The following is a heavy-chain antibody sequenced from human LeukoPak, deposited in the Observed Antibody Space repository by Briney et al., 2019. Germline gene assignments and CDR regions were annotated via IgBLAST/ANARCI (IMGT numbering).Heavy chain of an antibody. CDR3: ARGRSTSNWYYFDY. V-gene: IGHV3-74*01. CDR1: GFTFSGYR. D-gene: IGHD2-2*01. CDR2: ISGDGSST. J-gene: IGHJ4*02. Sequence: GGSLRLSCAASGFTFSGYRMHWVRQAPGKGLVWVSRISGDGSSTTYADSVKGRFTISRDNAKNTLYLQMNSLRLEDTAVYYCARGRSTSNWYYFDYWGQGTLVTVSS.